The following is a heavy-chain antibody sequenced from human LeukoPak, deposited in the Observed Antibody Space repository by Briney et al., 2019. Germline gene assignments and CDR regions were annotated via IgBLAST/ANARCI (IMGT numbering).Heavy chain of an antibody. CDR2: IYYSGST. CDR3: ARSSSGWYPGGY. J-gene: IGHJ4*02. CDR1: GASISSYY. D-gene: IGHD6-19*01. V-gene: IGHV4-59*01. Sequence: SETLSLTCTVSGASISSYYWSWIRQPPGKGLEWIGYIYYSGSTNYNPSLKSRVTISVDTSKNQFSLKLSSVTAADTAVYYCARSSSGWYPGGYWGQGTLVTVSS.